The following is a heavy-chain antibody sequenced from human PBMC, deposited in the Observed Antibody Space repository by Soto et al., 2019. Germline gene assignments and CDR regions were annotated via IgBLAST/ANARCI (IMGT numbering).Heavy chain of an antibody. CDR2: INSDGSST. D-gene: IGHD4-17*01. CDR3: ARDESLYGDYSYYYYYGMDV. V-gene: IGHV3-74*01. Sequence: EVQLVESGGGLVQPGGSLRLSCAASGFTFSSYWMHWVRQAPGKGLVWVSRINSDGSSTSYADSVKGRFTISRDNAKNTLYLQMNSLRAEDTAVYYCARDESLYGDYSYYYYYGMDVWGQGTTVTVSS. J-gene: IGHJ6*02. CDR1: GFTFSSYW.